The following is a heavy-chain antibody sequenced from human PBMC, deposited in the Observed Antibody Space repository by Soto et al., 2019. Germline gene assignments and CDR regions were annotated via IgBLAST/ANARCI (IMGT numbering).Heavy chain of an antibody. V-gene: IGHV1-2*04. CDR3: ARDDYSNYALDY. Sequence: QVQLVQSGAEVKKPGASVKVSCKASGYTFTGYYMHWVRQAPGQGLEWMGWINPNSGGTNYAQKVQGWVTMTRDTSISTAYMELSRLRSDDTAVYYCARDDYSNYALDYWGQGTLVTVSS. D-gene: IGHD4-4*01. CDR2: INPNSGGT. CDR1: GYTFTGYY. J-gene: IGHJ4*02.